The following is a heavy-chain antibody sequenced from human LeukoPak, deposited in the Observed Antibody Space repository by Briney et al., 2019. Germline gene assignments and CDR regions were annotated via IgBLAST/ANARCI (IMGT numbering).Heavy chain of an antibody. CDR1: GYTFTKYG. Sequence: ASVKVSCKASGYTFTKYGITWVRQAAGQGPEWVGWISAYNGHTESAQKFQGRVTMTTDTSTNTAYMELRSLRSDDTAVYYCARTGIDYGDYGLLGYWGQGSLVTASS. CDR3: ARTGIDYGDYGLLGY. J-gene: IGHJ4*02. D-gene: IGHD4-17*01. V-gene: IGHV1-18*01. CDR2: ISAYNGHT.